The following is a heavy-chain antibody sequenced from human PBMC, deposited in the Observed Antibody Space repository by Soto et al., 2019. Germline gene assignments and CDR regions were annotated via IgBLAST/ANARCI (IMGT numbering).Heavy chain of an antibody. D-gene: IGHD3-3*01. V-gene: IGHV4-4*07. CDR2: LYTSGST. CDR3: ARGVRKPYFDY. J-gene: IGHJ4*02. Sequence: PSETLSLTCTVSGGSISSYYWSWIRQPAGQGLEWIGRLYTSGSTNYTPSLKSRVTMSVDTSKNQFSLKLSSVTAADMAVYSCARGVRKPYFDYLHQVTRRTFAS. CDR1: GGSISSYY.